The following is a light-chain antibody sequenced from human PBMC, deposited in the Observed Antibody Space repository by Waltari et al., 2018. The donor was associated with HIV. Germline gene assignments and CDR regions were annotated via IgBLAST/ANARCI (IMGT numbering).Light chain of an antibody. Sequence: SYELTQPPSVAVSPGQTARITCTGDALPKKYASWYQQKSGQAPVLVIYEDSKRPSEFPERFSGSSAGTTATLTISGAQVEDEADYYCYSTDNSGHHRVFGTGTKLTVL. J-gene: IGLJ2*01. CDR3: YSTDNSGHHRV. CDR2: EDS. CDR1: ALPKKY. V-gene: IGLV3-10*01.